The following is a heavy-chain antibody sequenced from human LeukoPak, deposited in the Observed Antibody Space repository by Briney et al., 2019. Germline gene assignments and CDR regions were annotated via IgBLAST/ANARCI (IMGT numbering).Heavy chain of an antibody. Sequence: ASVKVSCKASGGTFSRYGISWVRQAPGQGLEWMGRIIPILGITNYAQKFQGRVTITADKSTTTAYMELSSLRSEDTAVYFCARGFESSTSYVSDFDFWGQGSLVTVSS. D-gene: IGHD3-16*01. V-gene: IGHV1-69*04. CDR3: ARGFESSTSYVSDFDF. CDR1: GGTFSRYG. J-gene: IGHJ4*02. CDR2: IIPILGIT.